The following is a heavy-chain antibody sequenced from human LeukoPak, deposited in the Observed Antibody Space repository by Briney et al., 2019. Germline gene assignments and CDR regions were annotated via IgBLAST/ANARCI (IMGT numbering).Heavy chain of an antibody. J-gene: IGHJ4*02. CDR1: GGSISSGDYY. V-gene: IGHV4-30-4*01. D-gene: IGHD3-22*01. CDR3: ARDCDYYDSSGYSPLFDY. Sequence: PSETLSLTCTVSGGSISSGDYYWSWIRQPPGKGLEWIGYIYYIGNTFYNPSLKSRVTISVDTSKNQFSLKLSSVTAADTAVYYCARDCDYYDSSGYSPLFDYWGQGTLVTVSS. CDR2: IYYIGNT.